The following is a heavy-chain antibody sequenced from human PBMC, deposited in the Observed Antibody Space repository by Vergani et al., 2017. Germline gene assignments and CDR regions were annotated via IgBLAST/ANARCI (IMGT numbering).Heavy chain of an antibody. V-gene: IGHV3-33*01. CDR1: GFTFSSYG. J-gene: IGHJ4*02. CDR3: AREQRGSSGPDY. Sequence: QVQLVESGGGVVQPGRSLRLSCAASGFTFSSYGMHWVRQAPGKGLEWVAVIWYDGSNKYYADSVKGRFTISRDNSKNTLYLQMNSLRAEDTAVYYCAREQRGSSGPDYWGQGTLVTVSS. D-gene: IGHD3-22*01. CDR2: IWYDGSNK.